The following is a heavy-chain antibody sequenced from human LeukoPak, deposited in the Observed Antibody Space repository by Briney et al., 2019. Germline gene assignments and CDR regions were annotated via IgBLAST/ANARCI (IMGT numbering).Heavy chain of an antibody. Sequence: PSQTLSLTCTVSGGSISSGGYHWSWIRQHPGKGLEWIGYIYYSGSTYYNPSLKSRVTISVDTSKNQFSLKLSSVTAADTAVYYCARDRSGYGDYRDYWGQGTLVTVSS. D-gene: IGHD4-17*01. CDR3: ARDRSGYGDYRDY. CDR1: GGSISSGGYH. CDR2: IYYSGST. J-gene: IGHJ4*02. V-gene: IGHV4-31*03.